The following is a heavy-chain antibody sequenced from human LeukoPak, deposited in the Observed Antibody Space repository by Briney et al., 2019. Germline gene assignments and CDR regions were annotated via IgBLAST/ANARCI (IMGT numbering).Heavy chain of an antibody. J-gene: IGHJ5*02. Sequence: SETLSLTCAVYGGSFSGYYWSWIRQPPGKGLEWIGEINHSGSTNYNPSLKSRVTISVDTSKNQFSLKLSSVTAADTAVYYCASTEVAANWFDPWGQGTLVTVSS. D-gene: IGHD6-19*01. CDR2: INHSGST. V-gene: IGHV4-34*01. CDR3: ASTEVAANWFDP. CDR1: GGSFSGYY.